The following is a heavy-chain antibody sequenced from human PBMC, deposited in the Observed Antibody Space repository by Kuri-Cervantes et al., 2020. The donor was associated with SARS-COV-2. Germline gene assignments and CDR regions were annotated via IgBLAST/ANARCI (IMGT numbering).Heavy chain of an antibody. CDR3: VRDGDHWNFDY. J-gene: IGHJ4*02. CDR2: INPDGSYT. D-gene: IGHD1-1*01. CDR1: VFTFSGHW. Sequence: GGSLRLSCAASVFTFSGHWIHWVRQAPGKGLEWVSRINPDGSYTNYADSVKGRFTLSRDNAKNMLFLQMNSLRAADTAVYYCVRDGDHWNFDYWGQGTLVTVSS. V-gene: IGHV3-74*01.